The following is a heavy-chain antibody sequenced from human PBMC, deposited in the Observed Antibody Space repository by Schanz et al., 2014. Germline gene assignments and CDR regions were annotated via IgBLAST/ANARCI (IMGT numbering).Heavy chain of an antibody. J-gene: IGHJ3*02. V-gene: IGHV1-69*02. CDR2: INLSGGST. D-gene: IGHD6-13*01. CDR3: ARNIIATARAYDI. CDR1: RSTFSSYT. Sequence: QVQLVQSGAEVKKPGSSVKVSCKASRSTFSSYTISWVRQARGQGLEWMGIINLSGGSTNNAQKFQDRVTLTTDTSTSTAYMELRSLRSDDTAVYYCARNIIATARAYDIWGQGTMVTVSS.